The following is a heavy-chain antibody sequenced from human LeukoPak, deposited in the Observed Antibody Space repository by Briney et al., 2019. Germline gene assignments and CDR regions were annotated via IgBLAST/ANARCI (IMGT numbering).Heavy chain of an antibody. CDR1: GGSISSYY. Sequence: SETLSLTCTVSGGSISSYYWSWIRQPPGKGLEWIGYIYYSGTTNYNPSLKSRVTIPVDTSKNQFSLKLNSVTAADTAVYYCARLPLRSHFDYWGQGTLVTVSS. CDR2: IYYSGTT. CDR3: ARLPLRSHFDY. V-gene: IGHV4-59*08. J-gene: IGHJ4*02.